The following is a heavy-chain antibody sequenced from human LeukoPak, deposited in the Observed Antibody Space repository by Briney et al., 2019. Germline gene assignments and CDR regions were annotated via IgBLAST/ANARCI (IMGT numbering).Heavy chain of an antibody. V-gene: IGHV3-23*01. Sequence: PGGSLRLSCAASGFTFSSYAMIWVRQAPGKGLEWVSAIRGSGGSTYYADSVKGRFTISRDNAKNSLYLQMNSLRAEDTALYYYAKMIAAAGSEGAFDIWGQGTMVTVSS. CDR2: IRGSGGST. CDR1: GFTFSSYA. CDR3: AKMIAAAGSEGAFDI. J-gene: IGHJ3*02. D-gene: IGHD6-13*01.